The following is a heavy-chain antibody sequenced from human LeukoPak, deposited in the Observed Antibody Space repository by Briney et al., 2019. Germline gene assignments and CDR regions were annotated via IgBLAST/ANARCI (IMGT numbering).Heavy chain of an antibody. V-gene: IGHV5-10-1*01. D-gene: IGHD5-18*01. CDR1: GYSSTSYW. CDR3: ARRRRGYSPYYFDY. CDR2: IDPSDSYT. Sequence: GESLKISCKGSGYSSTSYWISWVRQMPGKGLEWMGRIDPSDSYTNYSPSFQGHVTISADKSISTAYLQWSSLKASDTAMYYCARRRRGYSPYYFDYWGQGTLVTVSS. J-gene: IGHJ4*02.